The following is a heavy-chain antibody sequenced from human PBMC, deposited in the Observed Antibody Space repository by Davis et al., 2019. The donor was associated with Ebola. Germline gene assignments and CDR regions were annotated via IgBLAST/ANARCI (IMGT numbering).Heavy chain of an antibody. CDR1: GLTFSGSA. J-gene: IGHJ4*02. D-gene: IGHD2-21*01. V-gene: IGHV3-73*01. CDR3: TSGEKVDY. CDR2: IRSKANSYST. Sequence: AGSLTLSCAASGLTFSGSAMHWVRQASGKGLEWVGRIRSKANSYSTAYAASVKGRFTISRDDSKNTAYLQMNSLKTEDTAVYYCTSGEKVDYWGQGNLVAVYS.